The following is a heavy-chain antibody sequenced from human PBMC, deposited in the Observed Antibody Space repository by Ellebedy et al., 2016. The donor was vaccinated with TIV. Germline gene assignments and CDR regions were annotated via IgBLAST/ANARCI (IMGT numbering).Heavy chain of an antibody. CDR3: ARGVSSNWFNP. Sequence: ASAKVSCXASGYTFTSYDINWVRQATGQGLEWMGWMNPNSGNTGYAQKFQGRVTMTRNTSISTAYMELSSLRSEDTAVYYCARGVSSNWFNPWGQGTLVTVSS. CDR2: MNPNSGNT. V-gene: IGHV1-8*01. D-gene: IGHD6-19*01. J-gene: IGHJ5*02. CDR1: GYTFTSYD.